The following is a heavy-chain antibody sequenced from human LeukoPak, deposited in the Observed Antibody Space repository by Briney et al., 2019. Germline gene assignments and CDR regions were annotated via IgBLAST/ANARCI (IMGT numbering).Heavy chain of an antibody. J-gene: IGHJ4*02. V-gene: IGHV3-23*01. CDR1: GFTFSNYA. CDR2: ISGGGTNT. D-gene: IGHD6-19*01. Sequence: GGSLRLSCAASGFTFSNYAMSWVRQAPGKGLEWVSGISGGGTNTYYADSMKGRFTISRDNSKNTLYLQMNSLRADDTAVYYCAKVSGQYSSQSGDSWGQGTQVTVSS. CDR3: AKVSGQYSSQSGDS.